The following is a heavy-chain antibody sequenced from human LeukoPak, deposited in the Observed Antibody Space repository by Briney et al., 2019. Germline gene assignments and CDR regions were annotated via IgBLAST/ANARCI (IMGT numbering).Heavy chain of an antibody. CDR3: ARERSSGWTDY. D-gene: IGHD6-19*01. V-gene: IGHV4-30-4*01. Sequence: SSETLSLTCTVSGGSISSGDYYWSWIRQPPGKGLEWIGYIYYSGSTYYNPSLKSRVTISVDTSKNQFSLKLSSVTAADTAVHYCARERSSGWTDYWGQGTLVTVSS. CDR2: IYYSGST. J-gene: IGHJ4*02. CDR1: GGSISSGDYY.